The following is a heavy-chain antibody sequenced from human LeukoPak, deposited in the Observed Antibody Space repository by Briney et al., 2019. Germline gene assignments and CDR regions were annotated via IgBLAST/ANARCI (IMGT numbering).Heavy chain of an antibody. CDR2: ISAYNGNT. J-gene: IGHJ4*02. D-gene: IGHD6-19*01. V-gene: IGHV1-18*01. Sequence: ASVTVSCKASGYTFTSYGISWVRQAPGQGLEWMGWISAYNGNTNYAQKLQGRVTMTTDTSTSTAYMELRSLRSDDTAVYYCARDRPYSSGWYEANFDYWGQGTLVTVSS. CDR3: ARDRPYSSGWYEANFDY. CDR1: GYTFTSYG.